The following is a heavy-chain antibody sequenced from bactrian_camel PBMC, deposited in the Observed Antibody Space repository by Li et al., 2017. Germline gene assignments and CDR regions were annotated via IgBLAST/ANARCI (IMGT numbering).Heavy chain of an antibody. CDR3: TKGGQGKGAYYYTH. V-gene: IGHV3S1*01. Sequence: QLVESGGGSVQSGGSLRLSCAVSAYTYRYGTYCMAWFRQAAGKEREGVAVIDDDDSTNYADSVKGRFTISRDNAKNMLYLQMNSLKTEDTAMYYCTKGGQGKGAYYYTHWGQGTQVTVS. CDR2: IDDDDST. J-gene: IGHJ4*01. D-gene: IGHD2*01. CDR1: AYTYRYGTYC.